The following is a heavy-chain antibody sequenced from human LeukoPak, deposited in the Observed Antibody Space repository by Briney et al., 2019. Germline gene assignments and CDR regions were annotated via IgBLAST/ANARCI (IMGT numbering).Heavy chain of an antibody. Sequence: ASVKVSCKASGYTLTGYGISWVRQAPGQGLEWMGWISPYNGDTNYALKLQGRVTVTMDTSTTTVYMELGSLTSDDTAMYYCARRSGYDRRLSSLDLWGQGTLVTVSS. CDR2: ISPYNGDT. CDR1: GYTLTGYG. V-gene: IGHV1-18*01. J-gene: IGHJ4*02. D-gene: IGHD5-12*01. CDR3: ARRSGYDRRLSSLDL.